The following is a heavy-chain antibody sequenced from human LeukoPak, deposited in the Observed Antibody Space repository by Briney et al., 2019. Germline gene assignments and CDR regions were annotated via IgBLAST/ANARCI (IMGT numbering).Heavy chain of an antibody. CDR1: GGSFSGYY. CDR3: ARGFSGDRAFDI. Sequence: PSETLSLTCAVYGGSFSGYYWSWIRQPPGKGLEWIGEINHSGGANYNPSLKSRVTMSVDTPKNQFSLKLSSVTAADTAVYYCARGFSGDRAFDIWGQGTMVTVSS. V-gene: IGHV4-34*01. D-gene: IGHD7-27*01. J-gene: IGHJ3*02. CDR2: INHSGGA.